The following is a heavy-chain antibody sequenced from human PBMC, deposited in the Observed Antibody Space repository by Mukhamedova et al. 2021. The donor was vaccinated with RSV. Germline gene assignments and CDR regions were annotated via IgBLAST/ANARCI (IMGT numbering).Heavy chain of an antibody. Sequence: ADSVKGRFTISGDNSKNTLYLQMNSLRAEDTAVYYCAKVGVGATTYNYFDYWGQGTLVTVSS. D-gene: IGHD1-26*01. CDR3: AKVGVGATTYNYFDY. J-gene: IGHJ4*02. V-gene: IGHV3-23*01.